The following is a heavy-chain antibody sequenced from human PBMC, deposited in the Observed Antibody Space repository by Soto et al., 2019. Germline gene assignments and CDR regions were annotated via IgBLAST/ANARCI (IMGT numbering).Heavy chain of an antibody. D-gene: IGHD3-10*01. CDR2: VYSGGAT. Sequence: EVRLVESGGGLVQPGGSLELPCAAFWFTGSWKYMTWVRLAPGKGLEWVSLVYSGGATHYAASVKGRFTISTHSSQNTLFLQMNSLRTEDTATYYCVRGRYGSEIHWGQGTKVTVSS. CDR3: VRGRYGSEIH. J-gene: IGHJ4*02. CDR1: WFTGSWKY. V-gene: IGHV3-53*04.